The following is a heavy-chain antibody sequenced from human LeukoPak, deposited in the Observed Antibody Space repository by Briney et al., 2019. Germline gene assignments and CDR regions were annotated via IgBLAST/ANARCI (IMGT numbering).Heavy chain of an antibody. V-gene: IGHV3-53*01. Sequence: GGSLRLSCAASGFTVSSSYMSWVRQAPGEGLEWVSVIYSGGSTYYADSVKGRFTISRDNSKNTLYLQMNSLRAEDTAVYYCASNLYYYYGMDVWGQGTTVTVSS. CDR2: IYSGGST. CDR1: GFTVSSSY. D-gene: IGHD1-14*01. J-gene: IGHJ6*02. CDR3: ASNLYYYYGMDV.